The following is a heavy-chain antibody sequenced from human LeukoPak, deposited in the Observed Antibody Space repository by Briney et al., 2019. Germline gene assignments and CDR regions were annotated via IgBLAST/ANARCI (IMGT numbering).Heavy chain of an antibody. J-gene: IGHJ4*02. Sequence: GGSLTLSCAVSGFTFSSYWMSWGRQVPGKGLHWVAKINQDGREKYYMDSMKGRLNISGDNTENSVFLQLTRLRPEDTGIYFCAKGRDYGDYWGQGTLVAVSS. CDR1: GFTFSSYW. V-gene: IGHV3-7*01. CDR2: INQDGREK. CDR3: AKGRDYGDY.